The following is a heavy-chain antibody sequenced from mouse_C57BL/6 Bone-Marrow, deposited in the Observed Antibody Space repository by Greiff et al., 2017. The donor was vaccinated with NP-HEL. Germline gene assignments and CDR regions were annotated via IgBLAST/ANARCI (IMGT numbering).Heavy chain of an antibody. Sequence: QVQLQQPGAELVKPGASVKLSCKASGYTFTSYWMHWVKQRPGQGLEWIGMFHPNSGSTNYNEKFKSKATLTVDKSSSTAYMQLSSLTSEDSAVYYCANCYYYGSPFAYWGQGTLVTVSA. J-gene: IGHJ3*01. CDR3: ANCYYYGSPFAY. V-gene: IGHV1-64*01. CDR1: GYTFTSYW. D-gene: IGHD1-1*01. CDR2: FHPNSGST.